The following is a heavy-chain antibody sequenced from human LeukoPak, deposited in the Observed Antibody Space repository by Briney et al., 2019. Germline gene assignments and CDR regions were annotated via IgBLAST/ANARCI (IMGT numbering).Heavy chain of an antibody. CDR1: GGPISSYY. V-gene: IGHV4-59*12. Sequence: PSETLSLTCTVSGGPISSYYWSWIRQPPGKGLEWIGYIYYSGSTNYNPSLKSRVTISVDTSKNQFSLKLSSVTAADTAVYYCARRSSGFDYWGQGTLVTVSS. D-gene: IGHD6-19*01. J-gene: IGHJ4*02. CDR2: IYYSGST. CDR3: ARRSSGFDY.